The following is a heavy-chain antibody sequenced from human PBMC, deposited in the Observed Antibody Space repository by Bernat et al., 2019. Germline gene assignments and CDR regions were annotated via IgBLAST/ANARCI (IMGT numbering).Heavy chain of an antibody. V-gene: IGHV3-30-3*01. CDR3: ARAPRMRGGMDV. CDR1: GFTFSSYA. J-gene: IGHJ6*02. Sequence: QVPLVESGGGVVQPGRSLRLSCAASGFTFSSYAMHWVRQAPGKGLEWVAVISYDGSNKYYADSVKGRFTISRDNSKNTLYLQMNSLRAEDTAVYYCARAPRMRGGMDVWGQGTTVTVSS. CDR2: ISYDGSNK.